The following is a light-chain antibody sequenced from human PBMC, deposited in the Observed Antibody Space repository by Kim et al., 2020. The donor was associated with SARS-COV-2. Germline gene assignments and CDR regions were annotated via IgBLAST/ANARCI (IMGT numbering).Light chain of an antibody. J-gene: IGLJ1*01. CDR1: KVGDKY. CDR2: QDS. CDR3: QAWDSSTYV. Sequence: VSPGQTASITCSGDKVGDKYVCWYQQKPGQSPVLVIYQDSKRPSGIPERFSGSNSGNTATLTISGTQAMDEADYYCQAWDSSTYVFGTGTKVTVL. V-gene: IGLV3-1*01.